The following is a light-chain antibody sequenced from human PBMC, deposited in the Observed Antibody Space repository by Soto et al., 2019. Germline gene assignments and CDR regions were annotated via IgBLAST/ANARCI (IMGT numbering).Light chain of an antibody. CDR1: QSVSSN. CDR3: LQYNNWPPYT. CDR2: GAS. J-gene: IGKJ2*01. V-gene: IGKV3-15*01. Sequence: EIMMTQSPATLSVSPGERATLSCRASQSVSSNLAWYQQKPGQSPRLLIYGASTRATGIPARFSGSGSGTEFTLTISSLQSEDFAVYYYLQYNNWPPYTFGQGTKLEIK.